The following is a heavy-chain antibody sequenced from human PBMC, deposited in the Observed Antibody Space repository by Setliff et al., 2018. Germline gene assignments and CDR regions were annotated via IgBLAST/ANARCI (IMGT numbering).Heavy chain of an antibody. Sequence: SETLFLTCAVYGGSFSGYYWSWIRQPPGKGPEWIGEIDQSGITNYNPSLKSRVTISIDTSKNQFSLRLSSVTATDTAVYYCARGRRITMIVVPLGVFDIWGQGTMVTVSS. CDR1: GGSFSGYY. V-gene: IGHV4-34*01. CDR2: IDQSGIT. J-gene: IGHJ3*02. D-gene: IGHD3-22*01. CDR3: ARGRRITMIVVPLGVFDI.